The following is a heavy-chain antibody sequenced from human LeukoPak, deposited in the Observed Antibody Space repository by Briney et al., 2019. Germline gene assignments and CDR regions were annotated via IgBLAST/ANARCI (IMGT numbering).Heavy chain of an antibody. V-gene: IGHV4-38-2*02. Sequence: SETLSLTCTVSGYSISSGYYWGWIRQPPGKGLEWIGSIYHSGSTYYNPSLKSRVTISVDTSKNQFSLKLSSVTAADTAVYYCASPVPRGRYGSGSYYNVPRRDYYYYMDVWGKGTTVTVSS. J-gene: IGHJ6*03. CDR1: GYSISSGYY. D-gene: IGHD3-10*01. CDR3: ASPVPRGRYGSGSYYNVPRRDYYYYMDV. CDR2: IYHSGST.